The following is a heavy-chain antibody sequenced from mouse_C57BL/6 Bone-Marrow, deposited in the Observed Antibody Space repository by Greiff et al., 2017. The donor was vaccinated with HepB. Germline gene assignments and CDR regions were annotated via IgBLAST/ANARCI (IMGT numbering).Heavy chain of an antibody. D-gene: IGHD1-1*01. CDR2: IYPGSGST. Sequence: VQLQQPGAELVKPGASVKMSCKASGYTFTSYWITWVKQRPGQGLEWIGDIYPGSGSTNYNEKFKSKATLTVDTSSSTAYMQLSSLTSEDSAVYYCASYYYGSSSWFAYWGRGTLVTVSA. J-gene: IGHJ3*01. CDR3: ASYYYGSSSWFAY. V-gene: IGHV1-55*01. CDR1: GYTFTSYW.